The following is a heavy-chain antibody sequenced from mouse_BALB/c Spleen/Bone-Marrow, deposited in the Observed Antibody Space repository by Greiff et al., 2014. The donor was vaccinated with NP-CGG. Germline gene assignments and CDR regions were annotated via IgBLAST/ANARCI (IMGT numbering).Heavy chain of an antibody. CDR1: GYTFTSYY. V-gene: IGHV1S56*01. CDR3: ARDYYGSSSFAY. CDR2: IYPGNVNT. Sequence: VQLQQSGPELVEPGASVRISCKASGYTFTSYYIHWVKQRPGQGLEWIGWIYPGNVNTKYNEKFKGKATLTADKSSSTAYMQLSSLTSEDSAVYFCARDYYGSSSFAYWGRGTLVTVSA. J-gene: IGHJ3*01. D-gene: IGHD1-1*01.